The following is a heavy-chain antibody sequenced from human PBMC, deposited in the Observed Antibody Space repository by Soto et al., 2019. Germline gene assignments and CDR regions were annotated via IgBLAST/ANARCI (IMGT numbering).Heavy chain of an antibody. V-gene: IGHV3-72*01. Sequence: EVQLVESGGGLVQPGGSLRLSCAASGFTLSDHYMDWVRQAPGKGLEWVGRTKNKAQGYTTEYAASVKGRFTISRDDSEHSLYLQMSSLETGDTAVYYCARWTNGACGPWGQGTLVTVSS. CDR2: TKNKAQGYTT. J-gene: IGHJ5*02. CDR3: ARWTNGACGP. CDR1: GFTLSDHY. D-gene: IGHD2-8*01.